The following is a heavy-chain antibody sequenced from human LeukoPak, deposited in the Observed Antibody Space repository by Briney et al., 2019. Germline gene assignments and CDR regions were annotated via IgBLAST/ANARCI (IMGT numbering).Heavy chain of an antibody. Sequence: PSETLSLTCAVYGGSFSGYYWSWIRQPPGKGLGWIGEINHSGSTNYNPSLKSRVTISVDTSKNQFSLKLSSATAADTAVYYCARGVRYGSGSYRAKNWFDPWGQGTLVTVSS. J-gene: IGHJ5*02. V-gene: IGHV4-34*01. CDR2: INHSGST. CDR1: GGSFSGYY. CDR3: ARGVRYGSGSYRAKNWFDP. D-gene: IGHD3-10*01.